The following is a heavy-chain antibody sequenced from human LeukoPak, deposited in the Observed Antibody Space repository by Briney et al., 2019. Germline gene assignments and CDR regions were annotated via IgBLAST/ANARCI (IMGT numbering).Heavy chain of an antibody. CDR1: GGSVSSSGYS. Sequence: TLSLTCAVSGGSVSSSGYSWSWIRQPPGKGLEWIGYIYHSGSTYYKPSLKSRVTISVDRSKNQFSLKVRSVTAADTAVYYCARGGYSGYDLWFDPWGQGTLVTVSS. CDR3: ARGGYSGYDLWFDP. CDR2: IYHSGST. V-gene: IGHV4-30-2*01. J-gene: IGHJ5*02. D-gene: IGHD5-12*01.